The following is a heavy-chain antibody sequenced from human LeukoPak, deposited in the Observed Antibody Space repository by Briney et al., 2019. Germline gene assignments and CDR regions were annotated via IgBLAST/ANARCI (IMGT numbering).Heavy chain of an antibody. Sequence: PGGPQTLSCSPSVFPFSSYAMLWARNARGGALEWVSYIWGCCRTIYYADSVKGRFTISRDNSKNTLFLQMNSLRADDTAVYYCAKALRAISDSGGYYSYFDYWGQGTLVTVSS. CDR3: AKALRAISDSGGYYSYFDY. V-gene: IGHV3-48*01. CDR1: VFPFSSYA. D-gene: IGHD3-22*01. J-gene: IGHJ4*02. CDR2: IWGCCRTI.